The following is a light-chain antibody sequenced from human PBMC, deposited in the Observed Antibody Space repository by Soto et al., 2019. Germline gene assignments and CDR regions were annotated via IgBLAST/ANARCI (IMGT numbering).Light chain of an antibody. V-gene: IGKV1-5*03. CDR1: QTSGSG. CDR3: HQYNRYPWT. CDR2: EAS. Sequence: DIQMTQSPSTLSGAVGDRVTSTCRASQTSGSGWAWYQQKPGKAPELLIYEASKLQSGVPSRFSGSRSGTEFTLSTSDLQPEDFATYYCHQYNRYPWTFGQGTKVDIK. J-gene: IGKJ1*01.